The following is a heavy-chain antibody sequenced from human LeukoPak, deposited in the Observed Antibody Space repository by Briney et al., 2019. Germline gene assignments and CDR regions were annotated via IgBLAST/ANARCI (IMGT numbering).Heavy chain of an antibody. J-gene: IGHJ4*02. CDR2: FNPENGNT. Sequence: ASVKVSCKASGYSFVGYGITWVRQAPGQGLEWMGWFNPENGNTNYAQKVQGRVTMTADTSTSTSYMELRSLRSDDTAVYYCARIPPGGTSPPDYWGQGTLVTVSS. V-gene: IGHV1-18*01. D-gene: IGHD2-8*01. CDR3: ARIPPGGTSPPDY. CDR1: GYSFVGYG.